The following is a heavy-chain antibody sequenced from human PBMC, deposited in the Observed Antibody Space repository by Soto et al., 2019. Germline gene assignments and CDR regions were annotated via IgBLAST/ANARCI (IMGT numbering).Heavy chain of an antibody. CDR3: ARGDDHMVRGVIFGY. CDR2: IYYSGST. Sequence: SETLSLTCTVSGGSISSGGYYWSWIRQHPGKGLEWIGYIYYSGSTYYNPSLKSRVTISVDTSKNQFSLKLSSVTAADTAVYYCARGDDHMVRGVIFGYWGQGTLVTVSS. J-gene: IGHJ4*02. CDR1: GGSISSGGYY. V-gene: IGHV4-31*03. D-gene: IGHD3-10*01.